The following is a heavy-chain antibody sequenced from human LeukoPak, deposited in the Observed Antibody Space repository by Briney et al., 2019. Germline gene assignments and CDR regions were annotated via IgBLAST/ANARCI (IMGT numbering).Heavy chain of an antibody. CDR3: ARVRRITIFGVVINYYYYYMDV. J-gene: IGHJ6*03. CDR1: GGSFSGYY. Sequence: PSETLSLTCAAYGGSFSGYYWSWIRQPPGKGLEWIGEINHSGSTNYNPSLKSRVTISVDTSKNQFSLKLSSVTAADTAVYYCARVRRITIFGVVINYYYYYMDVWGKGTTVTVSS. V-gene: IGHV4-34*01. CDR2: INHSGST. D-gene: IGHD3-3*01.